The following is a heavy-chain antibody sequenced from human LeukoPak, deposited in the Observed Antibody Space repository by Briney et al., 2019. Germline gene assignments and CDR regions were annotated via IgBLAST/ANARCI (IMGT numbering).Heavy chain of an antibody. Sequence: GGSLRLSCAASGFTFSSYGMHWVRQAPGKGLEWVAVISYDGSNKYYADSVKGRFTISRDNSKNTLYLQMNSLRAEDTAVYYCAREARLKSTNGVPRPELDYWGQGTLVTVSS. CDR1: GFTFSSYG. CDR3: AREARLKSTNGVPRPELDY. CDR2: ISYDGSNK. J-gene: IGHJ4*02. V-gene: IGHV3-30*19. D-gene: IGHD2-8*01.